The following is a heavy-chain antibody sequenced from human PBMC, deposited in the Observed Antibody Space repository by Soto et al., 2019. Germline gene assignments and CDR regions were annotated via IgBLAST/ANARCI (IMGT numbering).Heavy chain of an antibody. D-gene: IGHD1-26*01. Sequence: SETLSLTCTVSVGSISSSSYYWGWIRQPPGKGLEWIGSIYYSGSTYYNPSLKSRVTISVDTSKNQFSLKLSSVTAADTAVYYCARHLSGSYPTPLVDYWGQGTLVTVSS. J-gene: IGHJ4*02. CDR1: VGSISSSSYY. V-gene: IGHV4-39*01. CDR3: ARHLSGSYPTPLVDY. CDR2: IYYSGST.